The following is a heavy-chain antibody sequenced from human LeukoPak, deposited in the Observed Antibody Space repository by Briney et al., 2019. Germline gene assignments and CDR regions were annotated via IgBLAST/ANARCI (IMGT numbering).Heavy chain of an antibody. CDR2: ISSSSSYI. V-gene: IGHV3-21*01. CDR1: GFTFSSYS. D-gene: IGHD1-7*01. J-gene: IGHJ4*02. Sequence: PGGSLRLSCAASGFTFSSYSMNWVRQAPGKGLEWVSSISSSSSYIYYADSVKGRFTISRDNAKNSLYLQMNSLRAEDTAVYYCARGPFGTFAVDYWGQGTLLTVSS. CDR3: ARGPFGTFAVDY.